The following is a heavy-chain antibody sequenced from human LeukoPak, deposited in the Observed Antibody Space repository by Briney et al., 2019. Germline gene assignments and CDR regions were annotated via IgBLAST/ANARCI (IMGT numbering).Heavy chain of an antibody. CDR3: ARRGGGRVGSGSYWYFDY. V-gene: IGHV4-59*08. CDR1: GGSISSYY. J-gene: IGHJ4*02. D-gene: IGHD3-10*01. Sequence: PSETLSLTCTVSGGSISSYYWSWIRQPPGKGLEWIGYIYYSGSTNYNSSLKSRVTISVDTSKNQFSLKLSSVTAADTAVYYCARRGGGRVGSGSYWYFDYWGQGTLVTVSS. CDR2: IYYSGST.